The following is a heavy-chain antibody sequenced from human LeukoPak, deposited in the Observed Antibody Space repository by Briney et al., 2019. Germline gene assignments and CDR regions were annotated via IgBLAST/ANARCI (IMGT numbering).Heavy chain of an antibody. CDR1: GGSFSGYY. CDR2: INHSGST. J-gene: IGHJ4*02. D-gene: IGHD3-10*01. Sequence: PSETLSLTCAVYGGSFSGYYWSWIRQPPGKGLEWIGEINHSGSTNYNPSLKSRVTISVDTSKNQFSLKLSSVTAADTAVYYCARSKGLGVIGYWGQGTLVTVSS. V-gene: IGHV4-34*01. CDR3: ARSKGLGVIGY.